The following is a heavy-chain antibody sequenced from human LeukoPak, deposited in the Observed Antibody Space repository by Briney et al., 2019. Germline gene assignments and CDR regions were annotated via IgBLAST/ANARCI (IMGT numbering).Heavy chain of an antibody. J-gene: IGHJ4*02. Sequence: ASVKVSFKASGYTFTGYYMHWVRQAPGQGLEWLGWINPNSGGTNYAQKFQGRVTMTRDTSISTAYMELSRLRSDDTAVYYCARSGNFTMIVPNYYDSSGFYFGLDYWGQGTLVTVSS. CDR1: GYTFTGYY. CDR2: INPNSGGT. D-gene: IGHD3-22*01. V-gene: IGHV1-2*02. CDR3: ARSGNFTMIVPNYYDSSGFYFGLDY.